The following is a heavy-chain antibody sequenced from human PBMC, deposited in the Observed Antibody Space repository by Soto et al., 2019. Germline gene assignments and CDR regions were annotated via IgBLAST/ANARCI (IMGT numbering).Heavy chain of an antibody. D-gene: IGHD5-18*01. CDR3: ARHSRGYSYGPFDS. Sequence: LSLTCTVSGGSISSYYWSWIRQPPGKGLEWIGYIYYSGSTNYNPSLKSRVTISVDTSKNQFSLKLSSVTAADTAVYYCARHSRGYSYGPFDSWGQGTMVTGSS. J-gene: IGHJ4*02. CDR2: IYYSGST. V-gene: IGHV4-59*08. CDR1: GGSISSYY.